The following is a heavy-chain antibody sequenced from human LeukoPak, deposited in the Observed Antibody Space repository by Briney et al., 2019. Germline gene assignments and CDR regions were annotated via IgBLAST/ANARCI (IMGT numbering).Heavy chain of an antibody. D-gene: IGHD3-22*01. Sequence: SETLSLTCAVYGGSFSGYYWSWIRQPPGKGLEWIGEINHSGSANYNPSLKSRVTISVDTSKNQFSLKLSSVTAADTAVYYCARDQPPYYYDSSGYYSGYYFDYWGQGTLVTVSS. CDR1: GGSFSGYY. J-gene: IGHJ4*02. V-gene: IGHV4-34*01. CDR3: ARDQPPYYYDSSGYYSGYYFDY. CDR2: INHSGSA.